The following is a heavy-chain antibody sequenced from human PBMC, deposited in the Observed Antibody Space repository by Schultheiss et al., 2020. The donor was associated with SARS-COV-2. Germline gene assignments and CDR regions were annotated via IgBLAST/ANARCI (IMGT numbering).Heavy chain of an antibody. CDR1: RFTFSRYA. Sequence: GGSLRLSCAASRFTFSRYAMSWVRQAPGKGLEWVSGISGTGGSTYYADSVKGRFTISRDNSKNTLYLQMNSLRAEDTAVYYCAKGSYSNYVGSLYYYYGMDVWGQGTTVTVSS. J-gene: IGHJ6*02. CDR3: AKGSYSNYVGSLYYYYGMDV. CDR2: ISGTGGST. D-gene: IGHD4-11*01. V-gene: IGHV3-23*01.